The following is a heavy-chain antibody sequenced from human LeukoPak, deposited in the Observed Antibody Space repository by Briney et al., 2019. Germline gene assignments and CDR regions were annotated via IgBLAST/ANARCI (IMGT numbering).Heavy chain of an antibody. J-gene: IGHJ5*02. CDR1: GYTFTGYY. CDR3: ARMSYYDSSGDNWFDP. D-gene: IGHD3-22*01. V-gene: IGHV1-8*02. CDR2: MNPNSGNT. Sequence: ASVKVSCKASGYTFTGYYMHWVRQATGQGLEWMGWMNPNSGNTGYAQKFQGRVTMTRDTSISTAYMELSSLRSEDTAVYYCARMSYYDSSGDNWFDPWGQGTLVTASS.